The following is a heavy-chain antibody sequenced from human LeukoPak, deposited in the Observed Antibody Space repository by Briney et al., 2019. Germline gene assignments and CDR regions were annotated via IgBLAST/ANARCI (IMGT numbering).Heavy chain of an antibody. D-gene: IGHD2-2*01. Sequence: GGSLRLSCAASGFTFSSYAMSWVRQAPGKGLEWVSAISGSGGSTYYADSVKGRFTISRDNSKNTPYLQMNSLRAEDTAVYYCANDIVVVPAEDYWGQGTLVTVSS. CDR3: ANDIVVVPAEDY. V-gene: IGHV3-23*01. CDR2: ISGSGGST. CDR1: GFTFSSYA. J-gene: IGHJ4*02.